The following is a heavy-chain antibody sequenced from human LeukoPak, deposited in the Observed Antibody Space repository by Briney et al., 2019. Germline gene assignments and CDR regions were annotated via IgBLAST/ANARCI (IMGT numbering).Heavy chain of an antibody. CDR3: AKAEIPYCYDYVWGSYRPYYFDY. J-gene: IGHJ4*02. Sequence: PGGSLRLSCAASGFTFSSYAMSWVRQAPGKGLEWVSAISGSGGSTYYADSVKGRFTISRDNSKNTLYLQMNSLRAEDTAVYYCAKAEIPYCYDYVWGSYRPYYFDYWGQGTLVTVSS. CDR2: ISGSGGST. V-gene: IGHV3-23*01. CDR1: GFTFSSYA. D-gene: IGHD3-16*02.